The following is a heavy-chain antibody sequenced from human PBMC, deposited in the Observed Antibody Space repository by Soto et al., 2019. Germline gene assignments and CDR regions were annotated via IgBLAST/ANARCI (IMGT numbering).Heavy chain of an antibody. J-gene: IGHJ4*02. V-gene: IGHV1-2*02. CDR1: GYTFSGHY. CDR3: ARGLYSSPAYFFDS. D-gene: IGHD6-13*01. Sequence: QVQLVQSGAEVRKPGASVKVSCNVTGYTFSGHYLHWVRQAPGQGLEWMGWINPKSGGTNYAQKVQDSVTMTADTSVSAASMELTSLRYDDTAVFYCARGLYSSPAYFFDSWGQGTLVTVSS. CDR2: INPKSGGT.